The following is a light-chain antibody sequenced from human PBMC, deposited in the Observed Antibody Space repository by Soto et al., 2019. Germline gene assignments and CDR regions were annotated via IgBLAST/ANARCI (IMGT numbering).Light chain of an antibody. J-gene: IGKJ2*01. CDR2: WAS. Sequence: DIVMTQSPDSLAVSLGERATINCKSSQSVLYSSNNKNYLAWYQQKPGQPPKLLIYWASTRESGVPARLSGSGSGTDFTLTISSLQSEDFAVYYCQQYNNWPYTFGQGTKVDIK. CDR3: QQYNNWPYT. V-gene: IGKV4-1*01. CDR1: QSVLYSSNNKNY.